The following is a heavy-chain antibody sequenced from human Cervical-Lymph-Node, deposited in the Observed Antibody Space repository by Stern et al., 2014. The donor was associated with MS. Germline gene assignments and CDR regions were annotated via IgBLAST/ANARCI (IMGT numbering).Heavy chain of an antibody. Sequence: VQLVESGAEVKKPGDSVKVSCKASGNTFTSYQMHWVRQIPGQGLERMGIINPSGGSTSYAQKFQGRVTMTRDTSTSTVYMELSSLRSEDTAVYYCAREVAGHRLGMMDVWGQGTTVTVSS. CDR2: INPSGGST. CDR3: AREVAGHRLGMMDV. CDR1: GNTFTSYQ. D-gene: IGHD6-19*01. V-gene: IGHV1-46*01. J-gene: IGHJ6*02.